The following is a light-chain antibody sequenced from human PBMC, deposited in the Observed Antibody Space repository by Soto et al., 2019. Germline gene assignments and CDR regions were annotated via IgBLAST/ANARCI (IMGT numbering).Light chain of an antibody. J-gene: IGKJ4*01. V-gene: IGKV1-39*01. CDR2: AAS. Sequence: SSLSASVGDRVTISCRASQSISSYLNWYQQKPGKAPKLLIYAASSLQSGVPSRFSGSGSGTDFTLTISSLQPEDFATYYCQQSYSTPLTFGGGTKVDIK. CDR3: QQSYSTPLT. CDR1: QSISSY.